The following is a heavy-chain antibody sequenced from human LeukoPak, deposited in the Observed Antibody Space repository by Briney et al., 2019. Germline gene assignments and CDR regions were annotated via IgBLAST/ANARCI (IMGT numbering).Heavy chain of an antibody. D-gene: IGHD6-13*01. CDR1: GFTFSSYS. CDR2: INSDGSST. Sequence: GGSLRLSCAASGFTFSSYSMNWVRQAPGKGLVWVSRINSDGSSTSYADSVKGRFTISRDNAKNTLYLQTNSLRAEDTAVYYCARHNFMRIAADYWGQGTLVTVSS. V-gene: IGHV3-74*01. CDR3: ARHNFMRIAADY. J-gene: IGHJ4*02.